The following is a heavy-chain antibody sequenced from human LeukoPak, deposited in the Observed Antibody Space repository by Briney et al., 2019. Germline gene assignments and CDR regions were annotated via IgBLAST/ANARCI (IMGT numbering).Heavy chain of an antibody. CDR3: ARHADFDILTGYPTPTSDP. CDR1: GGSISSSSYY. V-gene: IGHV4-39*01. Sequence: PSETLSLTCTVSGGSISSSSYYWGGMRQPPGKGGEGSGSIYYSGSTYYNPSLKWRATISVDASKNQFSLTLRSVTAADTAVYYCARHADFDILTGYPTPTSDPWGQGTLVTVSS. J-gene: IGHJ5*02. D-gene: IGHD3-9*01. CDR2: IYYSGST.